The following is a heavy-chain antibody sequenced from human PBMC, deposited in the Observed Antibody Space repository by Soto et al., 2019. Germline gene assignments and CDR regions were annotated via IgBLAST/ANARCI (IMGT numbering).Heavy chain of an antibody. D-gene: IGHD4-4*01. CDR2: IYYSGST. Sequence: SDTLSLTCPVSGFSISSYYWCWIRQPPGKGLEWIGYIYYSGSTNYNPSLKSRVTISVDTSKNQFSLKLSSVTAADTAVYYCARDGYSRYAFDIWGQGTMVT. J-gene: IGHJ3*02. CDR1: GFSISSYY. CDR3: ARDGYSRYAFDI. V-gene: IGHV4-59*12.